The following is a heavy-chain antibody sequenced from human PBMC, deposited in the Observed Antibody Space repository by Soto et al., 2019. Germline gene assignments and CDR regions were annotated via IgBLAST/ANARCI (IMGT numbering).Heavy chain of an antibody. D-gene: IGHD2-21*02. Sequence: PSATLSLTCTVPGCSIIRNSYYWIWVRQPPGKGLEWVGFIFYSGNINYNPSLKSRVTISVDTSKNQFSLKLSSVTAADTAVYYCALRGTYCGGDCYAFDVWGQGTMVT. CDR3: ALRGTYCGGDCYAFDV. CDR2: IFYSGNI. V-gene: IGHV4-61*01. J-gene: IGHJ3*01. CDR1: GCSIIRNSYY.